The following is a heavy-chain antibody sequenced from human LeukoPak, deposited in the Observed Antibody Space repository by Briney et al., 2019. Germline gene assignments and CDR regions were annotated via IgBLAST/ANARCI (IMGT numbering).Heavy chain of an antibody. CDR2: INPKSGVT. Sequence: GASVKVSCTASGYTFSDYYIHWLRQAPGQGLEWMGWINPKSGVTNFAQYLQGRVTMTRDTSSTTVYMELTRLRSDDTAVYYCARPLGSLKEYWWFDPWGQGTLVTVSS. D-gene: IGHD2/OR15-2a*01. J-gene: IGHJ5*02. V-gene: IGHV1-2*02. CDR3: ARPLGSLKEYWWFDP. CDR1: GYTFSDYY.